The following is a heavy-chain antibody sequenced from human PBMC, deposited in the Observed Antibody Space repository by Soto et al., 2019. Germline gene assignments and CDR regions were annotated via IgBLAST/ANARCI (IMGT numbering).Heavy chain of an antibody. CDR2: IIPIFGTA. CDR1: GGTFSSYA. Sequence: QVQLVQSGAEVKNPGSSVKVSCKASGGTFSSYAISWVRQAPGQGLEWMGGIIPIFGTANYAQKFQGRVTIPADESTSTAYMELSSLRSEDTAVYYCANHARVATIGDDAFDIWGQGTMVTVS. J-gene: IGHJ3*02. V-gene: IGHV1-69*12. CDR3: ANHARVATIGDDAFDI. D-gene: IGHD5-12*01.